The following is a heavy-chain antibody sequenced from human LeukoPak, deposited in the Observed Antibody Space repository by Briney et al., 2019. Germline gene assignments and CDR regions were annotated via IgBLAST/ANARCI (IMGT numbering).Heavy chain of an antibody. J-gene: IGHJ4*02. D-gene: IGHD3-22*01. CDR2: IYTSGST. V-gene: IGHV4-61*02. Sequence: PSETLSLTCTVSGGSISSGNYYWSWIRQPAGKGLEWIGRIYTSGSTNYNPSLKSRVTISVDTPKNQFSLKLSSVTAADTAVYYCARDMGYYYYDIDWGQGTLVTVSS. CDR3: ARDMGYYYYDID. CDR1: GGSISSGNYY.